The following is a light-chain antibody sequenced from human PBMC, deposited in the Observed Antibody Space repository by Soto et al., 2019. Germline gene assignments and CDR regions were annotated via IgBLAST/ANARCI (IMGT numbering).Light chain of an antibody. CDR2: AAS. CDR3: QQRYSTSPYT. J-gene: IGKJ2*01. Sequence: DIQLTQSPSSLSASVGDRVTITCRASQSISTFLNWYQQKPGKAPKIMIYAASNLQSGVPSRFSGSGAGTDFTLTISSVQHEDFATYYCQQRYSTSPYTFGQGTKLEVK. CDR1: QSISTF. V-gene: IGKV1-39*01.